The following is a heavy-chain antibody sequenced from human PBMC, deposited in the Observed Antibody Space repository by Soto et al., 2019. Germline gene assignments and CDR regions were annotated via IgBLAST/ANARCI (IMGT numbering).Heavy chain of an antibody. J-gene: IGHJ4*01. CDR2: INPNSGGT. V-gene: IGHV1-2*02. CDR3: ARDDTSNQWPIDC. CDR1: GYTFTGYY. D-gene: IGHD5-18*01. Sequence: ASVKVSCKASGYTFTGYYMHWVRQAPGQGLEWMGWINPNSGGTNYAQKFQGRVTMTRDTSISTAYIELSRLRSDDTAVYYCARDDTSNQWPIDCCGEGTVIPASS.